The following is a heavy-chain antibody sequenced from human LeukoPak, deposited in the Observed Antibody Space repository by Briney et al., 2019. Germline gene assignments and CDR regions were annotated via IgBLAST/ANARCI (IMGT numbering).Heavy chain of an antibody. Sequence: ETLSLTCTVSGGSISSYYWSWIRQPPGKGLEWIGYIYYSGSTNYNPSLKSRVTISVDTSKNQFSLKLSSVTAADTAVYYCARVPSDGTTVPTSYYFDYWGQGTLVTVSS. CDR2: IYYSGST. D-gene: IGHD4-17*01. V-gene: IGHV4-59*08. J-gene: IGHJ4*02. CDR1: GGSISSYY. CDR3: ARVPSDGTTVPTSYYFDY.